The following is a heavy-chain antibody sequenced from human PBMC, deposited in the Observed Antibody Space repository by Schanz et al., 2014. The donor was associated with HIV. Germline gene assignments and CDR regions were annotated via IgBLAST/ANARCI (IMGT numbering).Heavy chain of an antibody. CDR3: VRQEYDSVDHSFYWFFDI. Sequence: EVQLVESGGGLVQPGGSLKLSCAASGFDFNGSAMHWVRQASGKGLEWVGRIKSKANIYATAFDASVKGRFFISRSDSKNTTSLHIHSLTPEDTGVYYCVRQEYDSVDHSFYWFFDIWGRGTQVTVSS. J-gene: IGHJ2*01. V-gene: IGHV3-73*02. CDR2: IKSKANIYAT. CDR1: GFDFNGSA. D-gene: IGHD3-22*01.